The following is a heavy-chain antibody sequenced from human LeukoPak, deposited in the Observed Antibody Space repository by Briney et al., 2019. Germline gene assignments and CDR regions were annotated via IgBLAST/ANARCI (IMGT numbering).Heavy chain of an antibody. D-gene: IGHD3-22*01. J-gene: IGHJ4*02. Sequence: PGGSLRLSCAASGFTVSSNYMSWVRQAPGKGLVWVSVIYSGGSTYYADSVKGRFTISRDNSKNTLYLQMNSLRPEDTAVYYCAKDPSFSSYYYDSGPMSNSWGQGTLVTVSS. CDR1: GFTVSSNY. V-gene: IGHV3-53*05. CDR2: IYSGGST. CDR3: AKDPSFSSYYYDSGPMSNS.